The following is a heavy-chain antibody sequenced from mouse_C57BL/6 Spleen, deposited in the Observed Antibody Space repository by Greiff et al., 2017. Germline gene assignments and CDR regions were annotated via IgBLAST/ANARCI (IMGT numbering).Heavy chain of an antibody. V-gene: IGHV1-64*01. CDR2: IHPNSGST. CDR3: ASSDGYYEDYYAMDD. J-gene: IGHJ4*01. D-gene: IGHD2-3*01. CDR1: GYTFTSYW. Sequence: VQLQQPGAELVKPGASVKLSCKASGYTFTSYWMHWVKQRPGQGLEWIGMIHPNSGSTNYNEKFKSKATLTVDKSSSTAYMQLSSLTSEDSAVYYCASSDGYYEDYYAMDDWGQGTSVTVSS.